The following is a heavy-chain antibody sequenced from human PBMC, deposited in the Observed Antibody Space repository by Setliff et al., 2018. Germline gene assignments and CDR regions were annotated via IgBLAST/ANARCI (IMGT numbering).Heavy chain of an antibody. CDR2: IYSAGST. CDR3: AKGLNSDSWTFAY. D-gene: IGHD2-15*01. CDR1: GDSIYNQF. Sequence: ETLSLTCTVSGDSIYNQFWSWVRQPPGKGLQWIGYIYSAGSTNYNPSLKSRVTISIDTSKNQFSLNLNSVTAADTAIYYCAKGLNSDSWTFAYWGQGSLVTVSS. V-gene: IGHV4-4*08. J-gene: IGHJ4*02.